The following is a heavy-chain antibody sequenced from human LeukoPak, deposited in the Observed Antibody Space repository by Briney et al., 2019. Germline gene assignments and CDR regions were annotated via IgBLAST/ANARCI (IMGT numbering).Heavy chain of an antibody. CDR3: ARVGGDDSSGYYYNYFDY. J-gene: IGHJ4*02. CDR2: INPSGGT. V-gene: IGHV1-46*01. D-gene: IGHD3-22*01. Sequence: SVKVSCKASGYTFSIYNMHWVRQAPGQGLEWMGIINPSGGTSYTQKLQGRITMTRDTSTSTLYMELSSLRSEDTAVYYCARVGGDDSSGYYYNYFDYWGQGTLVTVSS. CDR1: GYTFSIYN.